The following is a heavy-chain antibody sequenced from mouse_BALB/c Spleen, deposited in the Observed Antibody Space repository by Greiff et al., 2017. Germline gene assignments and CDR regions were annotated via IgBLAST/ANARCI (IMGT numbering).Heavy chain of an antibody. Sequence: EVHLVESGTVLARPGASVKMSCKASGYTFTSYWMHWVKQRPGQGLEWIGAIYPGNSDTSYNQKFKGKAKLTAVTSTSTAYMELSSLTNEDSAVYYCTKQLGPFAYWGQGTLVTVSA. CDR1: GYTFTSYW. CDR3: TKQLGPFAY. J-gene: IGHJ3*01. V-gene: IGHV1-5*01. CDR2: IYPGNSDT. D-gene: IGHD4-1*02.